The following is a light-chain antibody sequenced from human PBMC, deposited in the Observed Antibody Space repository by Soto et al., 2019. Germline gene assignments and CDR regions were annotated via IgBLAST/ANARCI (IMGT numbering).Light chain of an antibody. J-gene: IGKJ3*01. CDR3: QQTYSPPFT. Sequence: EIQMTQSPSSLSVSPGDRVTIPCRASQRITSSLIWYQQKPGRAPNLLIYAASSLQTGVPSRFSGSGSGTDFTLTISRLQPDDFAAYYCQQTYSPPFTFGPGTKVDIK. CDR1: QRITSS. V-gene: IGKV1-39*01. CDR2: AAS.